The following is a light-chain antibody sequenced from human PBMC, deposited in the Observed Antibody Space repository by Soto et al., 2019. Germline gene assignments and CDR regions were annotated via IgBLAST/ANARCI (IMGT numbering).Light chain of an antibody. CDR1: QSVSSTY. V-gene: IGKV3-20*01. Sequence: EIVLTQSPGTLSLSPGERATLSCRASQSVSSTYLAWYQQKPAQAPRLLVYGASSRATGIPDRFSGSGSGTDFTLTISRLEPEDFAVYYCQQYGGSPMTFGQGTKVEIK. CDR2: GAS. CDR3: QQYGGSPMT. J-gene: IGKJ1*01.